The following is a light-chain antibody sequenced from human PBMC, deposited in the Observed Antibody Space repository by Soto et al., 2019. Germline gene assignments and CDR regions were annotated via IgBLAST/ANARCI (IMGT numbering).Light chain of an antibody. J-gene: IGLJ2*01. CDR2: EVT. Sequence: QSALTQPPSASGSPGQSVTISCTGTSSDVGGYNYVSWYQQHPGKAPKLMIYEVTKRPSGVPDRFSGSKSGNTASLTDSGLQAEDEGDFYCSSYAGSNNFVVFGGGTKLTVL. CDR3: SSYAGSNNFVV. V-gene: IGLV2-8*01. CDR1: SSDVGGYNY.